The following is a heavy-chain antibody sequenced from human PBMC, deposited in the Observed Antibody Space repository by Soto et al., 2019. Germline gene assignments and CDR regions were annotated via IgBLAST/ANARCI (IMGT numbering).Heavy chain of an antibody. D-gene: IGHD5-18*01. CDR3: ARGDPGYSYGKFDL. J-gene: IGHJ4*02. CDR2: VNSDGTGT. CDR1: GFTFTMYW. V-gene: IGHV3-74*01. Sequence: QSGGSLRLSCEASGFTFTMYWMHWVREAPGKGLVWVSRVNSDGTGTTYADSVKGRFTVSRDNAKNSVFLQMDSLRAEHARVYFFARGDPGYSYGKFDLWRQGTLVAVSS.